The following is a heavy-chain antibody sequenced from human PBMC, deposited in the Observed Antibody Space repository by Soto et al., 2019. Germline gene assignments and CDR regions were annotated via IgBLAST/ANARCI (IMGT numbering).Heavy chain of an antibody. CDR2: LSRSGNTI. CDR3: AKDPGHYQYESSGDQYYYFFFGMDV. V-gene: IGHV3-11*04. Sequence: QVQLVESGGGLFQPGGSLRLSCAASGFTLGDYEMSWIRQAPGKGLEWVSFLSRSGNTIYYADSVKGRFSISRDNSKNTVDVQMNSLRAEDTAVYYCAKDPGHYQYESSGDQYYYFFFGMDVWGQGTTVTVSS. D-gene: IGHD3-22*01. J-gene: IGHJ6*02. CDR1: GFTLGDYE.